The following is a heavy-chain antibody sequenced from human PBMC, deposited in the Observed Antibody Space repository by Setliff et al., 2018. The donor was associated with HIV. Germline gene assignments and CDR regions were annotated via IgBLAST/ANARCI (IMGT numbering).Heavy chain of an antibody. CDR1: GGSISSHY. CDR3: ARGGSGSPFDY. D-gene: IGHD1-26*01. Sequence: SETLSLTCSVSGGSISSHYWSWIRQPPGKGLEWIGYIYVSRNTNYKPSLKSRVTISVDTSKNQFSLKLSSVTAADTAVYYCARGGSGSPFDYWGQGTLVTSPQ. V-gene: IGHV4-4*09. CDR2: IYVSRNT. J-gene: IGHJ4*02.